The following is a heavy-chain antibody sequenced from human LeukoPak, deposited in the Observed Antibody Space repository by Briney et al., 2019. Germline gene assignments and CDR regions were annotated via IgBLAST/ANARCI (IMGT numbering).Heavy chain of an antibody. V-gene: IGHV4-39*07. CDR1: GGSISSSSYY. D-gene: IGHD3-10*01. Sequence: SETLSLTCTVSGGSISSSSYYWGWIRQPPGKGLEWIGSIYYSGSTYYNPSLKSRVTMSVDTSKNQFSLKLSSVTAADTAVYYCARAPRSGSYPFDYWGQGTLVTVSS. J-gene: IGHJ4*02. CDR2: IYYSGST. CDR3: ARAPRSGSYPFDY.